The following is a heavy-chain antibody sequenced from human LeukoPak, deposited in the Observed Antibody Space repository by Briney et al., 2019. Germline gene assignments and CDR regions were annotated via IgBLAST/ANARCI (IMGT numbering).Heavy chain of an antibody. D-gene: IGHD4-17*01. J-gene: IGHJ4*02. CDR2: IIPILGIA. CDR1: GGTFSSYT. V-gene: IGHV1-69*02. CDR3: ARGYGYGDYEWYVGGYFDY. Sequence: SVKVSCKASGGTFSSYTISWVRQAPGQGLEWMGRIIPILGIANYAQRFQGRVTITADESTSTAYMELSSLRSEDTAVYYCARGYGYGDYEWYVGGYFDYWGQGTLVTVSS.